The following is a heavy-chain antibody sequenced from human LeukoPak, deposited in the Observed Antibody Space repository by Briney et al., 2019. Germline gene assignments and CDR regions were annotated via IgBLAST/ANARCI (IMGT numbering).Heavy chain of an antibody. CDR1: GYTFTGYY. D-gene: IGHD6-6*01. V-gene: IGHV1-2*02. J-gene: IGHJ4*02. CDR2: INPNSGGT. Sequence: ASVKVSCKASGYTFTGYYMHWVRQAPGQGLEWMGWINPNSGGTNYAQKFQGRVTMTRDTSISTAYMELSRLRSDDTAVYYCARGSIAVHAPKPGIDYWGQGTLVTVSS. CDR3: ARGSIAVHAPKPGIDY.